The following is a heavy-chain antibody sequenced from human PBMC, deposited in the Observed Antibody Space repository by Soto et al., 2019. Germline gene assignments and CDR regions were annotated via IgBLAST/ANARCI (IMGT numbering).Heavy chain of an antibody. CDR3: ARQDAFDV. J-gene: IGHJ3*01. Sequence: ASVKVSCKASGYTFSSYGMHWVRQAPGHRLEWMGWINVGDGGTAYSQKFQPRVTITRDTTASTAYMELNSLISEDTAVYYCARQDAFDVWGQGTMVTV. CDR1: GYTFSSYG. V-gene: IGHV1-3*01. CDR2: INVGDGGT.